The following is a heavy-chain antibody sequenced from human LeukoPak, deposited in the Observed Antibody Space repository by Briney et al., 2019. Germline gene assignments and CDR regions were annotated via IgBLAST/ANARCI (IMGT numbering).Heavy chain of an antibody. D-gene: IGHD6-6*01. V-gene: IGHV4-61*02. CDR3: AREIYLSSLSKANWFDP. CDR2: IYTSGST. CDR1: GGSISSGSYY. J-gene: IGHJ5*02. Sequence: SQTLSLTCTVSGGSISSGSYYWSWIRQPAGKGLEWIGRIYTSGSTNYNPSLKSRVTISVDTSKNQFSLKLSSVTAADTAVYYCAREIYLSSLSKANWFDPWGQGTLVTVSS.